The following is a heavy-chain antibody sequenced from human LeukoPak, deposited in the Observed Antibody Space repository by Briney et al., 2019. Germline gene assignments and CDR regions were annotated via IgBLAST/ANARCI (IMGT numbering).Heavy chain of an antibody. J-gene: IGHJ6*04. V-gene: IGHV3-49*04. CDR1: GFTFSDYY. D-gene: IGHD3-10*01. Sequence: PGRSLRLSCAASGFTFSDYYMSWVRQAPGKGLEWVGFIRSKAYGVTTEHAASVKGRFTISRDDSKSIAYLQMNSLKTEVTAVYYCSRADYYGSGSPISLDVWGKGTTVTVSS. CDR2: IRSKAYGVTT. CDR3: SRADYYGSGSPISLDV.